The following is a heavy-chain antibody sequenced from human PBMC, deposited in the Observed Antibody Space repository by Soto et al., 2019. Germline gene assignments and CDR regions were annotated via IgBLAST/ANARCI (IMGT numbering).Heavy chain of an antibody. V-gene: IGHV3-23*01. J-gene: IGHJ4*02. CDR2: ISGSGGST. CDR3: ATPLLRYFDWVPHFDY. CDR1: GFTFSSYA. Sequence: GGSLRLSCAASGFTFSSYAMSWVRQAPGKGLEWVSAISGSGGSTCYADSVKGRFTISRDNSKNTLYLQMNSLRAEDTAVYYCATPLLRYFDWVPHFDYWGQGTLVTVSS. D-gene: IGHD3-9*01.